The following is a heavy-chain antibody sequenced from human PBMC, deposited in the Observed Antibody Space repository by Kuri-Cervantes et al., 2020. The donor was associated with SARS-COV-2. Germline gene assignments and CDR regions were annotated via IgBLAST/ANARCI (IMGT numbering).Heavy chain of an antibody. CDR1: GFTFSSYA. J-gene: IGHJ4*02. D-gene: IGHD6-13*01. CDR2: ISYDGSNK. V-gene: IGHV3-30-3*01. CDR3: ARDRQLVKFDY. Sequence: GGSLRLSCAASGFTFSSYAMHWVRQAPGKGLEWVAVISYDGSNKYYADSVKGRFTISRDNSKNTLYLQMNSLRAEDTAVYYYARDRQLVKFDYWGQGTLVTVSS.